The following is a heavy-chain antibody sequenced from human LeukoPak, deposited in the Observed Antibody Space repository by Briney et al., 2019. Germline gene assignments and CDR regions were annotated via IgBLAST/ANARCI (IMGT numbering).Heavy chain of an antibody. Sequence: GGSLRLSCAASGFTFSSYAMSWVRQAPGKGLEWVSSASGSGGSTYYADSVKGRFTISRDNSKNALYLQMNSLRAEDTAVYYCAKDLGSVVTPPSLDYWGQGTLVTVSS. D-gene: IGHD4-23*01. CDR3: AKDLGSVVTPPSLDY. CDR1: GFTFSSYA. J-gene: IGHJ4*02. V-gene: IGHV3-23*01. CDR2: ASGSGGST.